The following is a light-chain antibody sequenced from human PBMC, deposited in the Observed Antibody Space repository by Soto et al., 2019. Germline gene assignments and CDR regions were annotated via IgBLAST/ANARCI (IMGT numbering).Light chain of an antibody. CDR2: DAS. V-gene: IGKV1-33*01. J-gene: IGKJ5*01. CDR1: QDISNY. CDR3: QQYNSYPIT. Sequence: DIQMTQSPSSLSASLWGGVASTCQASQDISNYLNWYQQKPGKAPKLLIYDASNLETGVPSRFSGSGSGTDFTFTISSLQPEDFATYYCQQYNSYPITFGQGTRLEIK.